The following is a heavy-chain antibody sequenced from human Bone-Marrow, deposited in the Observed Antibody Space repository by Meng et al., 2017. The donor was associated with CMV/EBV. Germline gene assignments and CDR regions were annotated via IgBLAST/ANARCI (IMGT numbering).Heavy chain of an antibody. D-gene: IGHD6-6*01. CDR3: ARRGAARPYDY. Sequence: GGSLRLSCAASGFTFSSYSMNWVRQAPGKGLEWVSYVSSSSSTIYYADSVKGRFTISRDNAKNSLYLQMNSLTAEDTAVYYCARRGAARPYDYWGQGTLVTVSS. CDR2: VSSSSSTI. CDR1: GFTFSSYS. V-gene: IGHV3-48*04. J-gene: IGHJ4*02.